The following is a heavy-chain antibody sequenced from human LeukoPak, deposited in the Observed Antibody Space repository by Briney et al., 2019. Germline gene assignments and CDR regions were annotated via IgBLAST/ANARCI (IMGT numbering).Heavy chain of an antibody. CDR1: GGSISSYY. D-gene: IGHD2/OR15-2a*01. J-gene: IGHJ4*02. CDR2: IYYSGRT. Sequence: PSETLSLTRTVPGGSISSYYWSWIRQPPRKGLEWTGYIYYSGRTNYNPSLQSRVTISVETSKNQFSLKLSSVTAADTAVYYCARGPNRYYFDYWGQGTLVTVSS. V-gene: IGHV4-59*01. CDR3: ARGPNRYYFDY.